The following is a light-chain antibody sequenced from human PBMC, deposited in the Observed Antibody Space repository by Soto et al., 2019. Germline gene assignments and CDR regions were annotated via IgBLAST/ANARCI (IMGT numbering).Light chain of an antibody. V-gene: IGKV1-39*01. CDR3: QPSYSTPPIT. J-gene: IGKJ5*01. CDR2: AAS. CDR1: QSISSY. Sequence: DIQMTQSPSSLSASVGDRVTITCRASQSISSYLNCYQQKPGKAPKLLIYAASSLQSGVPSRFSGSGSGTDFTLTISSLQPEDFATYYCQPSYSTPPITFSPGTRLEIK.